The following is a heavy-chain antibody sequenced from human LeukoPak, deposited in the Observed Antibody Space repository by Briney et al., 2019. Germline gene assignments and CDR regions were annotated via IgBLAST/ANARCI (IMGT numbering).Heavy chain of an antibody. J-gene: IGHJ3*02. CDR1: GFTFSTYA. V-gene: IGHV3-30*04. Sequence: GRSLRLSCAASGFTFSTYAMHWVRQAPGKGLEWVAVISYDGSSKYYADSVKGRFTISRDNSKNTLYLQMNSLRAEDTAVYYCARARSSYGYGDACDIWGQGTMVTVSS. D-gene: IGHD5-18*01. CDR2: ISYDGSSK. CDR3: ARARSSYGYGDACDI.